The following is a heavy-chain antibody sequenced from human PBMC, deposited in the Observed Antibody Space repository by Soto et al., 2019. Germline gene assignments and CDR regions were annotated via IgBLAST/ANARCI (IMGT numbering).Heavy chain of an antibody. Sequence: PGGSLRLSCAASGFTFNTHSMNWVRQAPGKGLEWLSSISHSNSYIFYADSVKGRFTISRDNARNSLYLQMNNLRAEDTAVYYCARLAYHYDSSGYYYGGLDFYGQGTGVTAPQ. CDR3: ARLAYHYDSSGYYYGGLDF. CDR2: ISHSNSYI. J-gene: IGHJ4*02. D-gene: IGHD3-22*01. CDR1: GFTFNTHS. V-gene: IGHV3-21*01.